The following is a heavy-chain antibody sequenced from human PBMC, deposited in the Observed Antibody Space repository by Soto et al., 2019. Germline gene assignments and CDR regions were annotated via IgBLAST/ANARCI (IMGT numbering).Heavy chain of an antibody. V-gene: IGHV4-31*03. D-gene: IGHD2-15*01. CDR1: GGSVLSGAHY. CDR3: ARDNYGGMIDF. CDR2: IFFSGDT. Sequence: NPSETLSLTCTVSGGSVLSGAHYLTWIRQRPGKGLEWIGKIFFSGDTHYNPALKSRLVFSIDTANNQFSLKLTSVTPADTAIYYSARDNYGGMIDFWGPGTLVTVSS. J-gene: IGHJ4*02.